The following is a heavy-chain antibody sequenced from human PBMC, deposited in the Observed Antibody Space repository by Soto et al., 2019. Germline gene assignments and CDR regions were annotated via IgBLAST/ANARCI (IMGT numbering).Heavy chain of an antibody. J-gene: IGHJ6*02. V-gene: IGHV3-33*01. Sequence: PGGSLRLSCAASGFTFSSYGMHWVRQAPGKGLEWVAVIWYDGSNKYYAYSVKGRFTISRDNSKNTLYLQMNSLRAEDTAVYYCARAVAEIYYYGMDVWGQGTTVTVSS. CDR1: GFTFSSYG. D-gene: IGHD6-19*01. CDR3: ARAVAEIYYYGMDV. CDR2: IWYDGSNK.